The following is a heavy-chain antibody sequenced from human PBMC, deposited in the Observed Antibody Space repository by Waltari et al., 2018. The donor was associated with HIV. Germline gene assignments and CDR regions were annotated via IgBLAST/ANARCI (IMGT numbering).Heavy chain of an antibody. J-gene: IGHJ4*02. V-gene: IGHV3-48*04. CDR3: ARERFGSSYFGY. CDR2: IRSSSTTI. CDR1: GFTFSSYA. Sequence: EVQLVESGGGLVQPGGSLRLSCAASGFTFSSYAMNWVRQAPGKGLDWVSYIRSSSTTINYADSVKGRFTISRDNAKNLLYLQMSSLRAEDTAVYFCARERFGSSYFGYWGQGTLVTVSS. D-gene: IGHD6-6*01.